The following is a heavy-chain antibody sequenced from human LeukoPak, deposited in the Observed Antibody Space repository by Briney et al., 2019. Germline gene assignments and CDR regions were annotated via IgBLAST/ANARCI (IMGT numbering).Heavy chain of an antibody. D-gene: IGHD3-3*01. CDR2: IYSDGST. CDR1: GFTVSTNY. J-gene: IGHJ2*01. CDR3: ARYDFILISYFDL. Sequence: GGSLRLSCAASGFTVSTNYMSWVRQAPGKKLEWVSDIYSDGSTFYADSVRGRFTISRDNSKNALYLQMNSLRAEDTAVYHCARYDFILISYFDLWGRGTLVTVSS. V-gene: IGHV3-53*01.